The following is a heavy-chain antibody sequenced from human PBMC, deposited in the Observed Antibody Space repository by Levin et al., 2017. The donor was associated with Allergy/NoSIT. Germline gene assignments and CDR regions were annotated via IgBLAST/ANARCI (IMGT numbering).Heavy chain of an antibody. Sequence: SETLSLTCAVYGGSLNGHFWSWIRQPPGKGLEWIGEINYNGDTDYNPSLKSRVTISLDMSKNQFSLRLTSVTAADTATYFCTRISFKGTSPNYWGQGVLVAVSS. CDR3: TRISFKGTSPNY. D-gene: IGHD2/OR15-2a*01. V-gene: IGHV4-34*01. J-gene: IGHJ4*02. CDR2: INYNGDT. CDR1: GGSLNGHF.